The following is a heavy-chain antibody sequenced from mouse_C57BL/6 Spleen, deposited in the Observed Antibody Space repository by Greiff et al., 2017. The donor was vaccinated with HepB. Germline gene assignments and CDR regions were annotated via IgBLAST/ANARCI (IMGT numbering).Heavy chain of an antibody. Sequence: VQLQQSGPELVKPGASVKISCKASGYTFTDYYMNWVKQSHGKSLEWIGDINPNNGGTSYNQKFKGKATLTVDKSSSTAYMELRSLTSEDSAVYYCARLLHAMDYWGQGTSVTVSS. CDR2: INPNNGGT. CDR1: GYTFTDYY. D-gene: IGHD1-1*01. V-gene: IGHV1-26*01. J-gene: IGHJ4*01. CDR3: ARLLHAMDY.